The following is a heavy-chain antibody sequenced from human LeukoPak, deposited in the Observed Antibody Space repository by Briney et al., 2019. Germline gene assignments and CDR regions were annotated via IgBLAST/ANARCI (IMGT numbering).Heavy chain of an antibody. D-gene: IGHD3-10*01. CDR3: TKDYFYGSGSYTDY. J-gene: IGHJ4*02. Sequence: GGSLRLSCAASGFTFTSYGMHWVRQAPGKGLEWVAAISNDGNKKYYSDSVKGRFTISRDNSKTTLYLQMNSLRVEDTAVYYCTKDYFYGSGSYTDYWGQGTLVTVSS. V-gene: IGHV3-30*18. CDR1: GFTFTSYG. CDR2: ISNDGNKK.